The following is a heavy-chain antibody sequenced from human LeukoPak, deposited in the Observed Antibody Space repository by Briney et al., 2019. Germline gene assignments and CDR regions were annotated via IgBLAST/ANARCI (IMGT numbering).Heavy chain of an antibody. CDR3: AKVPELLYVTAYFDY. CDR2: ISGSGGST. Sequence: GGSLRLSCAASGFTFSSYAMSWVRQAPGKGLEWVSAISGSGGSTYYADSVKGRFTISRDNSKNTLYLQMNSLRAEDTAVYYCAKVPELLYVTAYFDYWGQGTLVTVSS. CDR1: GFTFSSYA. J-gene: IGHJ4*02. D-gene: IGHD1-14*01. V-gene: IGHV3-23*01.